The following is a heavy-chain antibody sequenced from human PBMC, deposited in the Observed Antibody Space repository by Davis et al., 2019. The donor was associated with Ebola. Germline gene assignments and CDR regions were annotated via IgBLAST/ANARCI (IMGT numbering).Heavy chain of an antibody. Sequence: PSETLSLTCTVSGGSISSGGYYWSWIRQPPGKGLEWIGEINHSGSTNYNPSLKSRVTISVDTSKNQFSLKLSSVTAADTAVYYCARDRRSYDSSGYRGRGDYWGQGTLVTVSS. J-gene: IGHJ4*02. CDR1: GGSISSGGYY. CDR2: INHSGST. CDR3: ARDRRSYDSSGYRGRGDY. D-gene: IGHD3-22*01. V-gene: IGHV4-39*07.